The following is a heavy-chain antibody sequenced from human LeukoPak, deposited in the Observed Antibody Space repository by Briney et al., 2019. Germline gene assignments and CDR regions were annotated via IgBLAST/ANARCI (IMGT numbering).Heavy chain of an antibody. CDR3: ARLIAAAGRVYFDY. CDR1: GFTVSSNY. V-gene: IGHV3-53*01. J-gene: IGHJ4*02. CDR2: IYSGGST. Sequence: GGSLRLPCAASGFTVSSNYMSWVRQAPGKGLEWVSVIYSGGSTYYADSVKGRFTISRDNSKNTLYLQMNSLRAEDTAVYYCARLIAAAGRVYFDYWGQGTLVTVSS. D-gene: IGHD6-13*01.